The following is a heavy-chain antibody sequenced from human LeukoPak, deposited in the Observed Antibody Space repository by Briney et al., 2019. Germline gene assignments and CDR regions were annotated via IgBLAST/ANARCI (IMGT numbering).Heavy chain of an antibody. J-gene: IGHJ4*02. V-gene: IGHV3-33*01. CDR3: ARDSSDRFGYYFGY. CDR2: IWYDGSNK. D-gene: IGHD3-16*01. Sequence: GGSLRLSCAASGFSFSSYGMHWVRQAPGKGLEWVAVIWYDGSNKYYADSVKGRFTISRDNSKNTLYLQMNSLRAEDTAVYSCARDSSDRFGYYFGYWGQGTLVTVSS. CDR1: GFSFSSYG.